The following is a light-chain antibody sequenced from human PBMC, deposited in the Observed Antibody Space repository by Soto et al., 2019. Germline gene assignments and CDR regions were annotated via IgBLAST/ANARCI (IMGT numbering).Light chain of an antibody. CDR2: NSN. J-gene: IGLJ1*01. V-gene: IGLV1-44*01. Sequence: VLGQPPSASGTPGQTVIISCSGSRSDIGSNFVNWYQHLPGTAPKLLIYNSNQRPSGVPDRFSGSKSGTSASLAISGLQSEDEADYYCAAWDDSLTGPVFGTGTKVTVL. CDR3: AAWDDSLTGPV. CDR1: RSDIGSNF.